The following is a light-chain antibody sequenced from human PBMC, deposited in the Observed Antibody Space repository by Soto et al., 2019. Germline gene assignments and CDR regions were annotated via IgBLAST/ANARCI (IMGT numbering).Light chain of an antibody. CDR2: VAS. CDR1: QGISSH. Sequence: DIQLTQSPSFLSASVGDRVTITCRASQGISSHLAWYQQQPGKAPKLLIYVASTLQSGVPSRFSGSGSGTEFTLTIIGLQPEDFASYYCQQLNSYPLTFGQGTRLEIK. V-gene: IGKV1-9*01. J-gene: IGKJ5*01. CDR3: QQLNSYPLT.